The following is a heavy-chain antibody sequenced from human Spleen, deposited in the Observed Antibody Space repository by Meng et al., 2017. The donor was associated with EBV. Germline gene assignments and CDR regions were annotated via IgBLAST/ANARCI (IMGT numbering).Heavy chain of an antibody. J-gene: IGHJ4*02. D-gene: IGHD4-17*01. CDR3: THSVSTVTHFDF. CDR1: GFSLNSRGVA. Sequence: LKQPGPTLLRPPQTLPLTCTFCGFSLNSRGVAVGWVRQPPGKALEWLAMIFWDDDERSTTSLNSRLTITKDTSRNRVVLTMTNMAPVDTATYFCTHSVSTVTHFDFWGQGILVTVSS. CDR2: IFWDDDE. V-gene: IGHV2-5*02.